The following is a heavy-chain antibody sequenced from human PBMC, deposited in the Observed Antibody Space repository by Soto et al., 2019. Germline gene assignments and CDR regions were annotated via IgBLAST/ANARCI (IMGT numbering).Heavy chain of an antibody. CDR3: ASGRFTIAAAVPTLFYYYYMDV. D-gene: IGHD6-13*01. CDR1: GYTFTSYD. V-gene: IGHV1-8*01. CDR2: MNPNSGNT. Sequence: GASVKVSCKASGYTFTSYDINWVRQATGQGLEWMGWMNPNSGNTGYAQKLQGRVTMTRNTSISTAYMELSSLRSEDTAVYYCASGRFTIAAAVPTLFYYYYMDVWGKGTTVTVSS. J-gene: IGHJ6*03.